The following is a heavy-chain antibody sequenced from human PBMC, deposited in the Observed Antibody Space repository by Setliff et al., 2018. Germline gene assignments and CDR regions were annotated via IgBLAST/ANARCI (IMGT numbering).Heavy chain of an antibody. CDR1: GGSFSGYY. CDR2: ISSSGSTI. V-gene: IGHV3-11*04. D-gene: IGHD1-26*01. Sequence: LSLTCAVYGGSFSGYYWSWIRQAPGKGLEWVSYISSSGSTIYYADSVKGRFTISRDNARDSLFLQMNTLRAEDTAVYYCAREVVGAPSAFDIWGQGTMVTVSS. J-gene: IGHJ3*02. CDR3: AREVVGAPSAFDI.